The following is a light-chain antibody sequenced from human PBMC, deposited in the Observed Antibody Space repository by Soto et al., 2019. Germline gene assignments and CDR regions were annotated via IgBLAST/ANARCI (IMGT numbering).Light chain of an antibody. V-gene: IGLV2-14*02. CDR2: EVS. CDR3: SSYTSSTSYV. J-gene: IGLJ1*01. Sequence: QSVLTQPASVSGSPGQSITISCTGTSSDVGSYNLVSWYQQHPAKAPKLMIYEVSNRPSGVSNRFSGSKSGNTASLTISGLQAEDEADYYCSSYTSSTSYVFGTGTKVTVL. CDR1: SSDVGSYNL.